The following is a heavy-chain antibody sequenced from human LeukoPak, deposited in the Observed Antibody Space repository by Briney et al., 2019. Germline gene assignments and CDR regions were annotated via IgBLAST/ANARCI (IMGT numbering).Heavy chain of an antibody. D-gene: IGHD6-19*01. J-gene: IGHJ6*03. V-gene: IGHV4-61*05. Sequence: SETLSLTCTVSGGSISSSSYYWSWIRQPPGKGLEWIGYIYYSGSTNYNPSLKSRVTISVDTSKNQFSLKLSSVTAADTAVYYCARPAVAASGDYYYMDVWGKGTTVTVSS. CDR2: IYYSGST. CDR1: GGSISSSSYY. CDR3: ARPAVAASGDYYYMDV.